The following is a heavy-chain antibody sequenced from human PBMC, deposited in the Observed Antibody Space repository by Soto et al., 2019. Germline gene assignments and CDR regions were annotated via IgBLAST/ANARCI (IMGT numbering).Heavy chain of an antibody. CDR2: IYYSGST. J-gene: IGHJ4*02. Sequence: PSETLSLTCTVSGGSISSYYWSWIRQPPGKGLEWIGYIYYSGSTNYNPSLKSRVTISVDTSKNQFSLKLSSVTAADTAVYYCARGGSSYGVFDYWGQGTLVTVSS. CDR1: GGSISSYY. D-gene: IGHD5-18*01. V-gene: IGHV4-59*01. CDR3: ARGGSSYGVFDY.